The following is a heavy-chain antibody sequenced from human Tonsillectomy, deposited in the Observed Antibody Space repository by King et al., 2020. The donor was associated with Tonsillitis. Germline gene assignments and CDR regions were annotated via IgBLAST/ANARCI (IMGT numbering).Heavy chain of an antibody. J-gene: IGHJ3*02. CDR1: EFTFSNYA. V-gene: IGHV3-23*04. Sequence: QLVQSGGGLVQPGGSLRLSCAASEFTFSNYAMSWVRQAPGKGLEWVSVISDSGDSTYYADSVKGRFTISRYNSKSTLYLQMNSLRAEDTAVYYCAKEQSGGGSCYSICSFDIWGEGKMVTVAS. D-gene: IGHD2-15*01. CDR2: ISDSGDST. CDR3: AKEQSGGGSCYSICSFDI.